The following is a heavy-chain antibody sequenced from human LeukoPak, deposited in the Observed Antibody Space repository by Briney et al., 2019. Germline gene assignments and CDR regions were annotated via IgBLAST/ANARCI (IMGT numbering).Heavy chain of an antibody. CDR2: IRHDESNK. J-gene: IGHJ4*02. CDR1: GFTSSTYG. Sequence: HPAVSLRFSCTASGFTSSTYGMHWVRQAPGKGLEWLAFIRHDESNKIYADSKQGRLTISRDNSKNTVYLQVNSLRAEDTAVYYCARDLSGVAGYTYGRGIDYWGQGTLVTVSS. CDR3: ARDLSGVAGYTYGRGIDY. D-gene: IGHD5-18*01. V-gene: IGHV3-30*02.